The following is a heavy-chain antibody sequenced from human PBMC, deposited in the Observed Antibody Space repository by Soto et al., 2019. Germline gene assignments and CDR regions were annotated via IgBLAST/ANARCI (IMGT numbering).Heavy chain of an antibody. Sequence: EVQLVQSGAEVKKPGESLKISCKGSGYNFTSYWIGWARQMPGKGLEWMGIIYPGDSDTRYSPSFQGQVTISADKSISTAYLQWSSLKASDTAMYYCARTSAAGKYYYGMDVWGQGTTVTVSS. J-gene: IGHJ6*02. CDR3: ARTSAAGKYYYGMDV. D-gene: IGHD6-13*01. V-gene: IGHV5-51*01. CDR2: IYPGDSDT. CDR1: GYNFTSYW.